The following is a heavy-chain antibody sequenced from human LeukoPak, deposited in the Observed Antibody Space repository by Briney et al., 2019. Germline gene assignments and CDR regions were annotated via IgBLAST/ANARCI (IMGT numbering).Heavy chain of an antibody. Sequence: GGSLRLSCAASGFTFSSYSMNWVRQAPGKGLEWVSSISSSSSYIYYADSVKGRFTISRDNAKSSLYLQMNSLRAEDTAVYYCARDHMAMAYYYYYGMDVWGQGTTVTVSS. CDR3: ARDHMAMAYYYYYGMDV. J-gene: IGHJ6*02. D-gene: IGHD5-18*01. CDR2: ISSSSSYI. CDR1: GFTFSSYS. V-gene: IGHV3-21*01.